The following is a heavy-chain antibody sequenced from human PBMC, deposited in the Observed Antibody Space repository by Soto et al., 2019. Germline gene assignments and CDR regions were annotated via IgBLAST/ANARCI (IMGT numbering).Heavy chain of an antibody. V-gene: IGHV1-3*01. D-gene: IGHD5-12*01. J-gene: IGHJ6*02. Sequence: EASVKVSCKASGYTFTSYAMHWVRQAPGQRLEWMGWINAGNGNTKYSQKFQGRVTITRDTSASTAYMELSSLRSEDTAVYYCASRQRGPYYYYGMDVWGQGTTVTVSS. CDR1: GYTFTSYA. CDR3: ASRQRGPYYYYGMDV. CDR2: INAGNGNT.